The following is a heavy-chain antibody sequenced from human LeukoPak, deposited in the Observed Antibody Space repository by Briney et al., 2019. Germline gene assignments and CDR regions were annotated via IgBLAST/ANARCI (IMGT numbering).Heavy chain of an antibody. CDR3: AKDMGYYGSGRFSIVDH. V-gene: IGHV3-9*01. CDR1: GFTFDEHA. J-gene: IGHJ4*02. CDR2: ISWDSGAI. Sequence: GGSLRLSCVVSGFTFDEHAMHWVRQGPGKGLEWVSGISWDSGAIGYADSVKGRFTISRDNAKNSLYLQMNTLRPEDTASYYCAKDMGYYGSGRFSIVDHWGQGILVTVSS. D-gene: IGHD3-10*01.